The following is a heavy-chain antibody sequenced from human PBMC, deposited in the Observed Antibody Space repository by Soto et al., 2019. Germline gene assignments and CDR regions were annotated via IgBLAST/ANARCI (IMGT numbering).Heavy chain of an antibody. Sequence: GGSLRLSCAASGFTFSSYSMNWVRQAPGKGLEWVSSISSSSSYIYYADSVKGRFTISRDNAKNSLYLQMNSLRAEDTAVYYCARDKDYYDSSGPTAWGQGTLVTVSS. D-gene: IGHD3-22*01. V-gene: IGHV3-21*01. CDR3: ARDKDYYDSSGPTA. CDR1: GFTFSSYS. J-gene: IGHJ5*02. CDR2: ISSSSSYI.